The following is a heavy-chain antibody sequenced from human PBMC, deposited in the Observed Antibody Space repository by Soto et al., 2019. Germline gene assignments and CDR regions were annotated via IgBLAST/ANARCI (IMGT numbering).Heavy chain of an antibody. CDR3: ARNSGQLKV. V-gene: IGHV4-59*01. D-gene: IGHD3-10*01. CDR1: GGSLSYYY. Sequence: PSETLSLTCTVSGGSLSYYYWSWIRQPPGMGLEWIGYIYYSGGANYNPSLKSRVTISVDTSKNQFSLKLTSVTAADTAVYYCARNSGQLKVWGHGTLVTVSS. J-gene: IGHJ4*01. CDR2: IYYSGGA.